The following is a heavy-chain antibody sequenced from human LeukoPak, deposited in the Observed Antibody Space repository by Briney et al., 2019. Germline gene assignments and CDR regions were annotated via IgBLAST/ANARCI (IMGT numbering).Heavy chain of an antibody. D-gene: IGHD1-26*01. CDR2: ISTRGGTT. CDR3: AKDRWVGATISHYFDY. Sequence: GGSLRLSCAASGFTFSSYAMNWVGQAPGKGLEWVSAISTRGGTTYYADSVKGRFTISRDDSKNTLYLQMNSLRVEDTAVYYCAKDRWVGATISHYFDYWGQGTLVTVSS. CDR1: GFTFSSYA. J-gene: IGHJ4*02. V-gene: IGHV3-23*01.